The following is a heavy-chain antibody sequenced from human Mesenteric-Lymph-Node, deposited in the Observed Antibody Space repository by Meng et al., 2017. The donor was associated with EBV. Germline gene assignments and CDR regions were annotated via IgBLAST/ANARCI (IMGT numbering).Heavy chain of an antibody. D-gene: IGHD6-13*01. Sequence: GRLQGSGPGLVKPSETLSLTCRVSDGSVSSASYYWSWIRQPPGKALEWIGYIYYTGFTDYNPSLQSRVTLSVDTSKNQFSLKLTSVTAADTAVYYCARLPPTTGYGTARSYWGQGTLVTVSS. J-gene: IGHJ4*02. V-gene: IGHV4-61*01. CDR2: IYYTGFT. CDR1: DGSVSSASYY. CDR3: ARLPPTTGYGTARSY.